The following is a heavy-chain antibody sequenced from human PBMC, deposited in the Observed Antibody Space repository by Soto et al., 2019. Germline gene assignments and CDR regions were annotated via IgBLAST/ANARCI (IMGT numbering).Heavy chain of an antibody. CDR1: GGSISSYY. D-gene: IGHD6-6*01. Sequence: SETLSLTCTVSGGSISSYYWSWIRQPPGKGLEWIGYIYYSGSTNYNPSLKSRVTISVDTSKNQFSLKLSSVTAADTAVYYCARHVIPYSSSPFDYWGQGTLVTVSS. J-gene: IGHJ4*02. V-gene: IGHV4-59*08. CDR3: ARHVIPYSSSPFDY. CDR2: IYYSGST.